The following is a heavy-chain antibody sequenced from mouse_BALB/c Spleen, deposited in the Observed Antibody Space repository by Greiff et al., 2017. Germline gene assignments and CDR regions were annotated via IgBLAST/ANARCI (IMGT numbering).Heavy chain of an antibody. CDR3: TVDSSGYAGDY. V-gene: IGHV1-5*01. D-gene: IGHD3-2*01. J-gene: IGHJ2*01. CDR2: IYPGNSDT. CDR1: GYTFTSYW. Sequence: VQLQQSGTVLARPGASVKMSCKASGYTFTSYWMHWVKQRPGQGLEWIGAIYPGNSDTSYNQKFKGKAKLTAVTSTSTAYMELSSLTNEDSAVYYCTVDSSGYAGDYWGQGTTLTVSS.